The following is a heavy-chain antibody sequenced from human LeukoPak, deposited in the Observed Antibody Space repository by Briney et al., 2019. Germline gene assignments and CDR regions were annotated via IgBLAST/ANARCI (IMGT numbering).Heavy chain of an antibody. Sequence: GGSLRLSCAASGFTFSSYWMSWVRQAPGKGLEWVANIKQDGSEKYYVDSVKGRFTISRDNAKDSLYLQMNSLRAEDTAVYYCARDKAMVRGVIITDAFDIWGQGTMVTVSS. J-gene: IGHJ3*02. CDR3: ARDKAMVRGVIITDAFDI. CDR1: GFTFSSYW. V-gene: IGHV3-7*01. CDR2: IKQDGSEK. D-gene: IGHD3-10*01.